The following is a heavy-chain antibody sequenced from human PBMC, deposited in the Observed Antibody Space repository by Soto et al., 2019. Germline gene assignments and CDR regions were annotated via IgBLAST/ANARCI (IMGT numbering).Heavy chain of an antibody. V-gene: IGHV1-69*13. CDR1: GSTFSSYA. D-gene: IGHD6-13*01. J-gene: IGHJ3*02. Sequence: ASVKVSCKASGSTFSSYAISWVRQAPGQGLEWMGGIIPIFGTANYAQKFQGRVTITADASTSTAYMELSSLRSEDTAVYYCARVPAEAATGAFDIWGQGTMVTVSS. CDR2: IIPIFGTA. CDR3: ARVPAEAATGAFDI.